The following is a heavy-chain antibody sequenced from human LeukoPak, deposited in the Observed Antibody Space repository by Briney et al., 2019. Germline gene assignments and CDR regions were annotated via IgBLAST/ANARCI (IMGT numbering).Heavy chain of an antibody. J-gene: IGHJ4*02. D-gene: IGHD4-17*01. CDR2: IWYDGSNK. CDR1: GFTFSSYG. CDR3: ARDYGDYETGYYFDY. V-gene: IGHV3-33*01. Sequence: PGGSXRLSCAASGFTFSSYGMHWVRQXPGKGLEWVAVIWYDGSNKYYADSVKGRFTISRDNSKNTLYLQMNSLRAEDTAVYYCARDYGDYETGYYFDYWGQGTLVTVSS.